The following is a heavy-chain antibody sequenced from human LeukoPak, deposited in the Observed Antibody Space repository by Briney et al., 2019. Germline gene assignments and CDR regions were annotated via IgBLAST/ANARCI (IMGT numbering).Heavy chain of an antibody. J-gene: IGHJ4*02. Sequence: SETLSLTCAVYGGAFGGYYWSWIRQPPGKGLEWIGEINHSGSTNYNPSLKRRVTISVDTSKKKFSLKLSSVTAADTAVYYCARGRAFDYWGQGTLVTVSS. CDR1: GGAFGGYY. V-gene: IGHV4-34*01. D-gene: IGHD3-10*01. CDR2: INHSGST. CDR3: ARGRAFDY.